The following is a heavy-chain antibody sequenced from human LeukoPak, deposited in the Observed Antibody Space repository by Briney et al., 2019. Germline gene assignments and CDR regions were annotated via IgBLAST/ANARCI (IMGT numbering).Heavy chain of an antibody. CDR3: ARDGNGRWFGELPDAFDY. CDR2: ISSSGSTI. D-gene: IGHD3-10*01. J-gene: IGHJ4*02. V-gene: IGHV3-48*03. Sequence: GGSLRLSCAASGFTFSSYEMTWVRQAPGKGLEWVSYISSSGSTIYYADSVKGRFTISRDNAKNSLYLQMNSLRAEDTAVYYCARDGNGRWFGELPDAFDYWGQGTLVTVSS. CDR1: GFTFSSYE.